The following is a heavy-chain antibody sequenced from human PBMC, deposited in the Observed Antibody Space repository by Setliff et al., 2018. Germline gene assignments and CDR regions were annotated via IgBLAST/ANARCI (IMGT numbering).Heavy chain of an antibody. Sequence: VSCKASGYTLTGYYIHWVRQAPGQGLEWMGYINPNSGGTSSAQNFQGRVTITRDTSIDTAFMELSRLTSDDTAMYYCATEMGLKHLDYWGQGTLVTVSS. J-gene: IGHJ4*02. D-gene: IGHD1-26*01. CDR3: ATEMGLKHLDY. V-gene: IGHV1-2*02. CDR2: INPNSGGT. CDR1: GYTLTGYY.